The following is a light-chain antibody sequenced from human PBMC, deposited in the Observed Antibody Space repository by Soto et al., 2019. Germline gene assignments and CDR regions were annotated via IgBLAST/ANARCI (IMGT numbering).Light chain of an antibody. CDR1: QNVNSN. CDR3: QQYNEWPCT. J-gene: IGKJ3*01. Sequence: EMVLTQSPATLSVSPGERATLSCRASQNVNSNLAWYQQKPGQAPRLLIYGASTRATGIPARFSGSGSGTEFTLTVSRLQSEDFAVYYCQQYNEWPCTLGPGTKVDIK. CDR2: GAS. V-gene: IGKV3-15*01.